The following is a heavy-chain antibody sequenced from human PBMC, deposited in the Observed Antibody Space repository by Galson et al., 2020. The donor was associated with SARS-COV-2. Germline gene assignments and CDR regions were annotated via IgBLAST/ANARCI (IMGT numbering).Heavy chain of an antibody. J-gene: IGHJ5*02. CDR2: IYHSGST. D-gene: IGHD6-19*01. CDR3: AREGQYSSGWYPNWFDP. Sequence: ASETLSLTCAVSGGSISSSNWWSWVRQPPGKGLEWIGEIYHSGSTNYNPSLKSRVTISVDKSKNQFSLKLSSVTAADTAVYYCAREGQYSSGWYPNWFDPWGQGTLVTVSS. CDR1: GGSISSSNW. V-gene: IGHV4-4*02.